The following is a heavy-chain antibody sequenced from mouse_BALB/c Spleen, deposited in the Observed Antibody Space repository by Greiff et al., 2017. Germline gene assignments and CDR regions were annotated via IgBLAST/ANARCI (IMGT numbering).Heavy chain of an antibody. J-gene: IGHJ3*01. V-gene: IGHV2-6-7*01. CDR1: GFSLTGYG. D-gene: IGHD2-4*01. CDR2: IWGDGST. CDR3: ARNWRDYDVGAWFAY. Sequence: VQRVESGPGLVAPSQSLSITCTVSGFSLTGYGVNWVRQPPGKGLEWLGMIWGDGSTDYNSALKSRLSISKDNSKSQVFLKMNSLQTDDTAMYYCARNWRDYDVGAWFAYWGQGTLVTVSA.